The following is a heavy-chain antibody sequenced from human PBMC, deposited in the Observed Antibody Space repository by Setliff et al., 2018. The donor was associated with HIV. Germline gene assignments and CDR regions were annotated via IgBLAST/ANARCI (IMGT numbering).Heavy chain of an antibody. V-gene: IGHV1-46*01. CDR3: ARGGGDNNWFDP. D-gene: IGHD2-21*01. J-gene: IGHJ5*02. CDR1: GYTFTTYY. CDR2: INPSGGST. Sequence: ASVKVSCKASGYTFTTYYIHWVRQAPGQGLEWMGIINPSGGSTSYAQKFQGRVTMTRDTSTSTVYVELSSLRSEDTAVYYCARGGGDNNWFDPWGQGTLVTVSS.